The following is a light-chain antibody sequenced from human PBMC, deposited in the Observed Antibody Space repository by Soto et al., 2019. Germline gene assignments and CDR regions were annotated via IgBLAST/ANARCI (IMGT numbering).Light chain of an antibody. CDR1: QDINIY. CDR3: QQYGSSPIT. V-gene: IGKV1-33*01. Sequence: DIQMTQSPSSLFASVGDRVTITCQATQDINIYLNWYQQKPGKAPNLLIYAASTLQAGVPSRFRGSGSGTDFTLTISRLEPEDFAVYYCQQYGSSPITFGQGTRLEIK. J-gene: IGKJ5*01. CDR2: AAS.